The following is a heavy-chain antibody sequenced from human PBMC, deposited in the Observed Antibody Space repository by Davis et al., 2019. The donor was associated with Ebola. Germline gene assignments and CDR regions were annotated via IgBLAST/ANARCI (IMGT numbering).Heavy chain of an antibody. CDR2: ISGSGGST. CDR1: GFTFSSYA. J-gene: IGHJ4*02. CDR3: ARDASKLTIFGVSLDY. V-gene: IGHV3-23*01. D-gene: IGHD3-3*01. Sequence: GESLKISCAASGFTFSSYAMSWVRQAPGKGLEWVSAISGSGGSTYYADSVKGRFTISRDNAKNSLYLQMNSLRAEDTAVYYCARDASKLTIFGVSLDYWGQGTLVTVSS.